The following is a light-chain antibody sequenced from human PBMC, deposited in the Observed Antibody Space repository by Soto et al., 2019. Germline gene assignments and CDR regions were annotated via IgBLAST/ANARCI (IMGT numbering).Light chain of an antibody. V-gene: IGKV3-15*01. J-gene: IGKJ2*01. Sequence: EVVMTQSPASLSVSPGDGATLSCRASQSVASNVAWYQQKPGQGPRLLIHGASTRAVGVPARFSGSGSGTDFTLTITSLQSEDIAVYSCQKYHNWPPQYTFGQGTKLQIK. CDR3: QKYHNWPPQYT. CDR2: GAS. CDR1: QSVASN.